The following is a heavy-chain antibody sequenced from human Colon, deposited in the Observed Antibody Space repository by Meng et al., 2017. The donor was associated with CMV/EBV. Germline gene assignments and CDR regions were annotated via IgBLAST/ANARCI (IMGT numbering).Heavy chain of an antibody. CDR3: ARDNPQPRWGWSGSPAEY. V-gene: IGHV1-46*01. CDR2: INPSGGST. J-gene: IGHJ4*02. D-gene: IGHD3-10*01. Sequence: YTFPNSYIHWVRRAPGQGLEWMGMINPSGGSTSYSHKFQARITMARDTSTSTVYMTLGGLRSDDTAVYYCARDNPQPRWGWSGSPAEYWGGGSLVTVSS. CDR1: YTFPNSY.